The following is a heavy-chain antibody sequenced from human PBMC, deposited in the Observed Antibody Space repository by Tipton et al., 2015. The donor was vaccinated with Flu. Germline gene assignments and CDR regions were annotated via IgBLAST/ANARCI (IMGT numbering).Heavy chain of an antibody. Sequence: SLRLSCSASGFTFDDFSMHWVRQAPGKGLEWVALITWNGNTIYYADSVKGRFTISRDNSKNSLYLQMRSLRTEDTAFYYCTKSEAVAGHFQHWGQGTLVSVSS. D-gene: IGHD6-19*01. CDR1: GFTFDDFS. CDR3: TKSEAVAGHFQH. V-gene: IGHV3-43*01. CDR2: ITWNGNTI. J-gene: IGHJ1*01.